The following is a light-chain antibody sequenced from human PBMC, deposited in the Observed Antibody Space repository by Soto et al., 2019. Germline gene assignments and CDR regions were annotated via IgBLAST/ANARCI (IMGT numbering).Light chain of an antibody. V-gene: IGKV3-20*01. CDR2: GAS. J-gene: IGKJ1*01. CDR3: QQYGSSFWT. CDR1: QCVSSN. Sequence: VMTQSPATLSVSPGEIATLSFRASQCVSSNLAWYQQKPGQAPRLLIYGASSRATGIPDRFSGSVYGTDFTLTISRLETEDFAVYYCQQYGSSFWTFGQGTKVDIK.